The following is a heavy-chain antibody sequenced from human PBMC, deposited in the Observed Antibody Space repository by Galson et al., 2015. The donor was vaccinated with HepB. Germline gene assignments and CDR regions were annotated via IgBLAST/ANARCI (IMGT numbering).Heavy chain of an antibody. CDR2: IYYSGST. J-gene: IGHJ6*02. D-gene: IGHD2-8*02. CDR3: ARDKGTLVLDYYYYYGMDV. V-gene: IGHV4-59*01. Sequence: SETLSLTCTVSGGSISSYYWSWIRQPPGKGLEWIGYIYYSGSTNYNPSLKSRVTISVDTSKNQFSLKLSSVTAADTAVYYCARDKGTLVLDYYYYYGMDVWGQGTTVTVSS. CDR1: GGSISSYY.